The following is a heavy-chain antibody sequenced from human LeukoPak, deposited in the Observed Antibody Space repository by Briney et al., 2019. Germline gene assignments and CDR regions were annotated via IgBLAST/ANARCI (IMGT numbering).Heavy chain of an antibody. V-gene: IGHV3-15*01. CDR3: TTGFMTGDYFDY. J-gene: IGHJ4*02. CDR2: IKSKTDGGTT. D-gene: IGHD3-9*01. CDR1: GFTFSNAW. Sequence: GGSLRLSCAASGFTFSNAWMSWVRQAPGEGLEWVGRIKSKTDGGTTDYAAPVKGRFTISRDDSKNTLYLQMNSLKTEDTAVYYCTTGFMTGDYFDYWGQGTLVTVSS.